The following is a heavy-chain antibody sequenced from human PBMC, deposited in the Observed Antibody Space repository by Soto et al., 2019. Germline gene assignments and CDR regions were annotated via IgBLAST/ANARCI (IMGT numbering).Heavy chain of an antibody. CDR1: GFTYRSYD. V-gene: IGHV3-13*01. Sequence: DVKLVESGGGLVQPGGSLRLSCAAFGFTYRSYDMHWVRQVAGKGLEWVSSLGGAGAREYAESVKGRFIISRDNANSLYRQMDSLSVGDTAIYYCTRASFGVGMDLWGQGTPVTVSS. CDR2: LGGAGAR. J-gene: IGHJ6*02. D-gene: IGHD3-10*01. CDR3: TRASFGVGMDL.